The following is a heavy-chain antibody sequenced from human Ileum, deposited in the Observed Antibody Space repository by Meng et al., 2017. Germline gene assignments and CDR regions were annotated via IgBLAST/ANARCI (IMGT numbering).Heavy chain of an antibody. D-gene: IGHD6-13*01. Sequence: GESLKISCAASGFTFSSYWMSWVRQAPGKGLEWVANIKQDGSETYYVDSVKGRFTISRDNAKNSLYLQMNSLRAEDTAVYYCARGQYSSSWYYFDYWGQGTLVTVSS. J-gene: IGHJ4*02. V-gene: IGHV3-7*01. CDR3: ARGQYSSSWYYFDY. CDR2: IKQDGSET. CDR1: GFTFSSYW.